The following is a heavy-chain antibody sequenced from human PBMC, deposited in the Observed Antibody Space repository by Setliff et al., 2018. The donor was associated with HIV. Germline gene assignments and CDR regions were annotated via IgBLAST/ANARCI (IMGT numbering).Heavy chain of an antibody. V-gene: IGHV3-49*04. D-gene: IGHD3-3*01. Sequence: GGSLRLSCTASGFTFGDHAVSWVRQAPGKGLEWVGFTRSKAYGGTTEYAASVRGRFTILRDDSKSVAYLQMNSLKTEDTAVYYCTSARDFWSGYYTVPYYFHYWGQGTLVTVSS. CDR3: TSARDFWSGYYTVPYYFHY. CDR2: TRSKAYGGTT. CDR1: GFTFGDHA. J-gene: IGHJ4*02.